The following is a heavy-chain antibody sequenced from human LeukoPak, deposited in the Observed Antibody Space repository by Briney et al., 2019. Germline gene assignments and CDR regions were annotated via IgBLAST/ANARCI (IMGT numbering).Heavy chain of an antibody. CDR2: ISAYNGNT. Sequence: SVKVSCKASGYTFTSYGISWVRQAPGQGLEWMGWISAYNGNTNYAQKLQGRVTMTTDTSTSTAYMELRSLRSDDTAVYYCAREGAYDSSGYYWFDPWGQGTLVTVSS. CDR1: GYTFTSYG. J-gene: IGHJ5*02. D-gene: IGHD3-22*01. V-gene: IGHV1-18*01. CDR3: AREGAYDSSGYYWFDP.